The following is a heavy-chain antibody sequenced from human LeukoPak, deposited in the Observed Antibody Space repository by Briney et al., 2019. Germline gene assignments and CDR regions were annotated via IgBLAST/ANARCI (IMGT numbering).Heavy chain of an antibody. D-gene: IGHD5-12*01. CDR1: GFTFSSYG. V-gene: IGHV3-33*01. CDR2: IWYDGSNK. CDR3: ASIGYSGYDSTDY. Sequence: TGGSLRLSCAASGFTFSSYGMHWVRQAPGKGLEWVAVIWYDGSNKYYADSVKGRFTISRDNSKNTLYLQMNSLRAEDTAVYYCASIGYSGYDSTDYWGQGTLVTVSS. J-gene: IGHJ4*02.